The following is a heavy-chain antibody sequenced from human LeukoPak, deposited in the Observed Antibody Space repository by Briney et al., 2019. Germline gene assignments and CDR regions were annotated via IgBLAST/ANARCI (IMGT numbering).Heavy chain of an antibody. D-gene: IGHD1-26*01. CDR2: INHSGST. V-gene: IGHV4-34*01. CDR3: SRAYSGSSFPYYYYYYMDV. J-gene: IGHJ6*03. Sequence: PSETLSLTCAVYGGSFSGYYWSRIRQPPGKGLEWIGEINHSGSTNYNPSLKSRVTISVDTSKNQFSLKLSSVTAADTAVYYCSRAYSGSSFPYYYYYYMDVWGKGTTVTVSS. CDR1: GGSFSGYY.